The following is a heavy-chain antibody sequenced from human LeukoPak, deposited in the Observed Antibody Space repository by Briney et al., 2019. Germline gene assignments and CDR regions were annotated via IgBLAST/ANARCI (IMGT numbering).Heavy chain of an antibody. Sequence: GGSLRLSCAASGFTISSDEMNWARQAPGRGLEWLSYISSSGSPIHYADSVKGRFTISRDNAKNSLYLQMNSLRAEDTAVYYCARALYYDILTGYYYYYGMDVWGQGTTVTVSS. V-gene: IGHV3-48*03. CDR3: ARALYYDILTGYYYYYGMDV. CDR1: GFTISSDE. D-gene: IGHD3-9*01. CDR2: ISSSGSPI. J-gene: IGHJ6*02.